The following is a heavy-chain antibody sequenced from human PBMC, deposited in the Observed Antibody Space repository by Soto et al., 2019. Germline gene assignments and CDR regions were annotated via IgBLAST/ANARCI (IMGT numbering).Heavy chain of an antibody. Sequence: GASVKVSCKASGYTFTGYYMHWVRQAPGQGLEWMGIINPSGGSTSYAQKFQGRVTMTRDTSTSTVYMELSSLRSEDTAVYYCARAASYSVVVPAATAYYFDYWGQGTLVTVSS. CDR3: ARAASYSVVVPAATAYYFDY. V-gene: IGHV1-46*01. CDR1: GYTFTGYY. D-gene: IGHD2-2*01. J-gene: IGHJ4*02. CDR2: INPSGGST.